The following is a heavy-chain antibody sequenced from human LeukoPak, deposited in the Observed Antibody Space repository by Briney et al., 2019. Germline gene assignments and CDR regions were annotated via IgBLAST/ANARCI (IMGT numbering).Heavy chain of an antibody. J-gene: IGHJ3*01. CDR3: ARAPLGRYYSGGSCYSSSGAVDF. Sequence: GGSLRLSCAASGFTFSSYWMSWVRQAPGKGPEWVANIKRDGGEKYYVDSVRGRFTISRDNAKNSLYLQMNSLRAEDTAVYYCARAPLGRYYSGGSCYSSSGAVDFWGQGTMVTVSS. CDR2: IKRDGGEK. CDR1: GFTFSSYW. V-gene: IGHV3-7*01. D-gene: IGHD2-15*01.